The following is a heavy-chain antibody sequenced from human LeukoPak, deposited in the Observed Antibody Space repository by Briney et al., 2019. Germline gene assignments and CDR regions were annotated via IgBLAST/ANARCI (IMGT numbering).Heavy chain of an antibody. Sequence: SVKVSCEASGGTYSSYGITWVRQAPGQGLEWMGGIIPILGIANYAQKFQGRVTITADKSTSTAYMELSSLRSEDTAVYYCARDGDRGNPLDYWGQGTLVTVYS. J-gene: IGHJ4*02. CDR3: ARDGDRGNPLDY. CDR2: IIPILGIA. V-gene: IGHV1-69*10. CDR1: GGTYSSYG.